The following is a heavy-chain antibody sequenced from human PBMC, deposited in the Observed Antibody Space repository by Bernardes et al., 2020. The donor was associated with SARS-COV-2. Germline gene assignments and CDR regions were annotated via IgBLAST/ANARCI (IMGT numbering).Heavy chain of an antibody. V-gene: IGHV3-49*04. CDR3: TRDRVWFGELFHAPFDY. J-gene: IGHJ4*02. CDR1: GFTFGDYA. D-gene: IGHD3-10*01. Sequence: GGSLRLSCTASGFTFGDYAMSWVRQAPGKGLEWVGFIRSKAYGGTTEYAASVKGRFTISRDDSKSIAYLQMNSLKTEDTAVYYCTRDRVWFGELFHAPFDYWGQGTLVTVSS. CDR2: IRSKAYGGTT.